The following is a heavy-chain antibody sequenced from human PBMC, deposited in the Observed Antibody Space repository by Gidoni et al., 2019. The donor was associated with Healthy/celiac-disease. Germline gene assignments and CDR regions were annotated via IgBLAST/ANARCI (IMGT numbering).Heavy chain of an antibody. V-gene: IGHV3-23*01. J-gene: IGHJ4*02. CDR2: ISGSGGST. CDR1: GFTFSSYA. CDR3: AKCSMTTVTFDY. Sequence: EVLLLESGGGLVQPGGSLRPSCAAPGFTFSSYAMSWVRQAPGKGLEWFSAISGSGGSTYYADSVKGRFTISRDNSKNTLYLQMNSLRAEDTAVYYCAKCSMTTVTFDYWGQGTLVTVSS. D-gene: IGHD4-17*01.